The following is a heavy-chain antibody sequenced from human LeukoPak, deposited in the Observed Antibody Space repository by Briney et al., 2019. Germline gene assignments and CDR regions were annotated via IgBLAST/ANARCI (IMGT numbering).Heavy chain of an antibody. CDR2: VSSSSRTI. CDR1: GFIFNCCS. Sequence: GGSLRLSCTASGFIFNCCSMNWVRQAPGKGLEWVSYVSSSSRTIYYADSVKGRFTISRDNAKNSLYLQMNSLRAEDTAVYYCARDLGLYDYGGNIDFWGQGTLVTVSS. V-gene: IGHV3-48*04. D-gene: IGHD4-23*01. CDR3: ARDLGLYDYGGNIDF. J-gene: IGHJ4*02.